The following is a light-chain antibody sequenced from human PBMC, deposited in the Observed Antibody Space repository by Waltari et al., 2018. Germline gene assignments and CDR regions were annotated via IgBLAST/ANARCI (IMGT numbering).Light chain of an antibody. CDR2: GVS. Sequence: EIVMTQSPATLSLSPGERATLSCRASQSVSSNLAWYQQKPCQAPRLLIYGVSIRVTGIPARFSGSGSGTEFTLTISSLQSEDFAVYYCQQYNNWPPYTFGQGTKLEI. J-gene: IGKJ2*01. V-gene: IGKV3-15*01. CDR3: QQYNNWPPYT. CDR1: QSVSSN.